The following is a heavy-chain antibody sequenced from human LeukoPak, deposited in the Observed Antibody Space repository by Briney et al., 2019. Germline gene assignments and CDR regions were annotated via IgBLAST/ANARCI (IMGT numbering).Heavy chain of an antibody. D-gene: IGHD2-15*01. CDR3: ATIYCSGGTCSYFDD. Sequence: GGSLRLSCAASGFTLSSYGIHWVRQAPGKGLEWVSFMRDNGRDKYYRDSVKGRFTTSRDNSKNTLYLQMNSLRAEDTAVYYCATIYCSGGTCSYFDDWGQGTLVTVSS. V-gene: IGHV3-30*02. CDR1: GFTLSSYG. J-gene: IGHJ4*02. CDR2: MRDNGRDK.